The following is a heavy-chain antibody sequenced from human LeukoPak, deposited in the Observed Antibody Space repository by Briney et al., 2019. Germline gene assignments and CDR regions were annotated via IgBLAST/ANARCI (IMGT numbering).Heavy chain of an antibody. CDR1: GFTFSSYG. Sequence: GGSLRLSCAASGFTFSSYGMYWVRQAPGKGLEWVAVISYDGSNKYYADSVKGRFTISRDNSKNTLYLQMNSLRAEDTAAYYCAKDRGKMVYALYGMDVWGQGTTVTVSS. V-gene: IGHV3-30*18. D-gene: IGHD2-8*01. J-gene: IGHJ6*02. CDR3: AKDRGKMVYALYGMDV. CDR2: ISYDGSNK.